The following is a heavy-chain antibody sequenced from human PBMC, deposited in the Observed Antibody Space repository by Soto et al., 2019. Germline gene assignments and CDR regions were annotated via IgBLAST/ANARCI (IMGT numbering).Heavy chain of an antibody. D-gene: IGHD6-19*01. CDR1: GGSISSYY. CDR2: IYYSGST. J-gene: IGHJ4*02. V-gene: IGHV4-59*01. CDR3: AREPYSSGWYGRGFFDY. Sequence: PSETLSLTCTVSGGSISSYYWSWIRQPPGKVLECIVYIYYSGSTNYNPSLKSRVTISVDTSKNQFSLKLSSVTAADTAVYYCAREPYSSGWYGRGFFDYWGQGTLVTVSS.